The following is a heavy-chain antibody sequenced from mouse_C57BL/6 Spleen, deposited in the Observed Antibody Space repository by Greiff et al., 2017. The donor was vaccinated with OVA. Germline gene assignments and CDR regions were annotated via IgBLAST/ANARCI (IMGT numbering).Heavy chain of an antibody. J-gene: IGHJ4*01. V-gene: IGHV14-4*01. CDR2: IDPENGDT. Sequence: VQLKESGAELVRPGASVKLSCTASGFNIKDDYMHWVKQRPEQGLEWIGWIDPENGDTEYASKFQGKATITADTSSNTAYLQLSSLTSEGTAVYYCTGYYAMDYWGQGTSVTVSS. CDR1: GFNIKDDY. CDR3: TGYYAMDY.